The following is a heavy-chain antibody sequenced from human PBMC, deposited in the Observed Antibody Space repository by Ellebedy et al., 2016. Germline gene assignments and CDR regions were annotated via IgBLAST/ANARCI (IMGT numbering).Heavy chain of an antibody. CDR2: IYYSGST. CDR3: ARHSTAQLAQNQFDY. CDR1: GGSIGSGGYY. V-gene: IGHV4-31*03. D-gene: IGHD6-13*01. J-gene: IGHJ4*02. Sequence: SETLSLTCTVSGGSIGSGGYYWSWIRQHPGKGLEWIGYIYYSGSTYYNPSLKSRVTISVDTSKNQFSLKVSSVTAADTAVYYCARHSTAQLAQNQFDYWGQGALVTVSS.